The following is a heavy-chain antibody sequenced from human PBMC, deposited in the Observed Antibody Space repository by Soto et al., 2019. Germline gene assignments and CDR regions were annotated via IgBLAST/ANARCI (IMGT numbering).Heavy chain of an antibody. CDR3: ARAYSNYMDV. V-gene: IGHV4-59*08. J-gene: IGHJ6*03. CDR2: IYYSGST. CDR1: GGSISSYY. Sequence: SETLSITCTVSGGSISSYYWSWIRQPPGKGLEWIGYIYYSGSTNYNPSLKSRVTMSVDTSKNQFSLKLSSVTAADTAVYYCARAYSNYMDVWGKGTTVTVSS.